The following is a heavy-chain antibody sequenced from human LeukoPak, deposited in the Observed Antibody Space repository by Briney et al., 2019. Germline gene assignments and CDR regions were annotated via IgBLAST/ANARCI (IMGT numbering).Heavy chain of an antibody. CDR2: IYSTSGST. Sequence: SETLSLTCTVSGDSIINYYWSWIRQPAGKGLEWIGRIYSTSGSTKYNPSLESRISMSVDTSKKQVSLKVTSATAADTAMYYCASAIAAAGQTGTFDYWGQGTLVTVSS. CDR3: ASAIAAAGQTGTFDY. D-gene: IGHD6-13*01. CDR1: GDSIINYY. V-gene: IGHV4-4*07. J-gene: IGHJ4*02.